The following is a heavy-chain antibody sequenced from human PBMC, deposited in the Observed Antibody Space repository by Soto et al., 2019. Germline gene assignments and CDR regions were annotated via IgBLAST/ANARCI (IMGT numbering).Heavy chain of an antibody. J-gene: IGHJ6*02. CDR2: INPSGGST. V-gene: IGHV1-46*01. CDR3: ARADSVVVPAAIPNYYYYYGMDV. CDR1: GYTFTSYY. Sequence: ASVKVSCKASGYTFTSYYMHWVRQAPGQGLEWMGIINPSGGSTSYAQKFQGRVTMTRDTSTSTVYMELSSLRSEDTAVYYCARADSVVVPAAIPNYYYYYGMDVWGQGTTVTVSS. D-gene: IGHD2-2*02.